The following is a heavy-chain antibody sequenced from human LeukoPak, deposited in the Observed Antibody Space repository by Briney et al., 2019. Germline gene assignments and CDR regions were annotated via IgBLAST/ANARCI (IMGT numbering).Heavy chain of an antibody. J-gene: IGHJ4*02. D-gene: IGHD2-21*01. CDR3: ARDPNSAL. V-gene: IGHV4-4*07. CDR2: IYTSGST. CDR1: GGSISNSY. Sequence: SETLSLTCTVSGGSISNSYWSWIRHPAGKGLEWIGRIYTSGSTNYNYNPSLKSRVTMSVDTSKNQFSLTLSSVTAADTAVYYCARDPNSALWGQGTLVTVSS.